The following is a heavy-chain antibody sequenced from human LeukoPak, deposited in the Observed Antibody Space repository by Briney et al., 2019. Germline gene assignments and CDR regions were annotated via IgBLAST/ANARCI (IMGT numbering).Heavy chain of an antibody. V-gene: IGHV5-51*01. Sequence: RGESLKISCKGSGYSFTSHWIGWVRQMPGKGLEWMGIIYPGDSDTRYSPSFQGQVTISADKSISTAYLQWSSLKASDTAMYFCARAYYYDSSGYPSAEYFHFWGQGTLATVSS. D-gene: IGHD3-22*01. J-gene: IGHJ1*01. CDR2: IYPGDSDT. CDR3: ARAYYYDSSGYPSAEYFHF. CDR1: GYSFTSHW.